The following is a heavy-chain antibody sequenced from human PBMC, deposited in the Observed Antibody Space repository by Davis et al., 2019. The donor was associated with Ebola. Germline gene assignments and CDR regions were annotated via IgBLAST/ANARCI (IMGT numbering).Heavy chain of an antibody. CDR2: ISAYNGNT. CDR3: ARDQGGRYYYYGMDV. D-gene: IGHD3-16*01. V-gene: IGHV1-18*04. CDR1: GYTFTSYY. Sequence: ASVKVSCKASGYTFTSYYMHWVRQAPGQGLEWMGWISAYNGNTNYAQKLQGRVTMTTDTSTSTAYMELRSLRSDDTAVYYCARDQGGRYYYYGMDVWGQGTTVTVSS. J-gene: IGHJ6*02.